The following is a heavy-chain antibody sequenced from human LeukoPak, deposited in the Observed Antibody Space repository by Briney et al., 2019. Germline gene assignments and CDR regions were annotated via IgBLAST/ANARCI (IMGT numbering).Heavy chain of an antibody. D-gene: IGHD4-11*01. Sequence: PSETLSLTCTVSGGFISNYHWSWIRQPAGKGLEWIGRILTSGSANYNPSLKSRVVMSVDTSKNQFSLKLESVTAADTAVYYCARVEYSGFDPWGQGTLVTVSS. CDR1: GGFISNYH. J-gene: IGHJ5*02. V-gene: IGHV4-4*07. CDR2: ILTSGSA. CDR3: ARVEYSGFDP.